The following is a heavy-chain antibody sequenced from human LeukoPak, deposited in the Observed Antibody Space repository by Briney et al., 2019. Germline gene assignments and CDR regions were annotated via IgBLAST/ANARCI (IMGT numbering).Heavy chain of an antibody. D-gene: IGHD4-17*01. CDR1: GGSISNSNYY. J-gene: IGHJ6*03. Sequence: SETLSLTCSVSGGSISNSNYYWGWIRQPPGKGLEWIGSIYYSGSTYYNPSLKSRVTISLDTSKNQFSLKLNSVTAADTAVYYCARQGLPVEEYGDYVYYYYYYMDVWGKGTTVTVSS. CDR2: IYYSGST. CDR3: ARQGLPVEEYGDYVYYYYYYMDV. V-gene: IGHV4-39*07.